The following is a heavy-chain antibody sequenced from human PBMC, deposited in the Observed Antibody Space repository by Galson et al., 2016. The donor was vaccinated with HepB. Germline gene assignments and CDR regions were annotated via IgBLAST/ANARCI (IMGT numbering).Heavy chain of an antibody. CDR3: VKSRDYLFDY. J-gene: IGHJ4*02. D-gene: IGHD4/OR15-4a*01. CDR2: ISYVGSNQ. V-gene: IGHV3-30*18. Sequence: SLRLSCAASGFTLSSYAMHWVRQAPGKGLEWVALISYVGSNQYYGDSVKGRFTISRDNSKNTLYLLLNSLRADDTAVYYCVKSRDYLFDYWGQGTLVTVSS. CDR1: GFTLSSYA.